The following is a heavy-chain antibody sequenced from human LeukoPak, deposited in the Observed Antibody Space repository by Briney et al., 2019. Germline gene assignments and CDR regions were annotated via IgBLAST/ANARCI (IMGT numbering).Heavy chain of an antibody. CDR2: INHSGST. CDR1: GGSFSGYY. V-gene: IGHV4-34*01. D-gene: IGHD3-9*01. Sequence: PSETLSLTCAVYGGSFSGYYWSWIRQPPGKGLEWIGEINHSGSTNYNPSLKSRVTISVDTSKNQFSLKLSSVTAADTAVYYCARGIPYDILTGYPLDPWGQGTLVTVSS. J-gene: IGHJ5*02. CDR3: ARGIPYDILTGYPLDP.